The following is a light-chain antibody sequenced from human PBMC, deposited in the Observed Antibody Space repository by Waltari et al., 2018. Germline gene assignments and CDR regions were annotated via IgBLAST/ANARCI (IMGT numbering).Light chain of an antibody. CDR1: QSISIY. CDR2: TAS. CDR3: QQSYSTPYT. J-gene: IGKJ2*01. V-gene: IGKV1-39*01. Sequence: DIQMTQSPSSLSASVGARVTITCRASQSISIYLNWYQQRPGKAPKLLIYTASSLQSGVPSRFSGSGSGTDFTLTVSSVQPEDFATYYCQQSYSTPYTFGQGTKLEIK.